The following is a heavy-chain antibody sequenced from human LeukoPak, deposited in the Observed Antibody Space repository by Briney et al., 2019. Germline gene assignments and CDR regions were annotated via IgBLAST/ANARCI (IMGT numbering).Heavy chain of an antibody. Sequence: SVKVSCKASGGTFSSYAISWVRQAPGQGLEWMGRIIPIFGTANYAQKFQGRVTITADESTSTAYMELSSLRSEDTAVYYCSRGLVVTAIRGLYYYYGMDVWGQGTTVTVSS. V-gene: IGHV1-69*15. CDR2: IIPIFGTA. J-gene: IGHJ6*02. D-gene: IGHD2-21*02. CDR1: GGTFSSYA. CDR3: SRGLVVTAIRGLYYYYGMDV.